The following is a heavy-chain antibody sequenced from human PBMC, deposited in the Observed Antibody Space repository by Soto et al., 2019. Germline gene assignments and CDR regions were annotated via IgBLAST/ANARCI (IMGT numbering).Heavy chain of an antibody. Sequence: PGGSLRLSCAASGFTFSSYGMHWVRQAPGKGLEWVAVIWYDGSNKYYADSVKGRFTISRDNSKNTLYLQMNSLRAEDTAVYYCAGHSGYDSYYYYYMDVWGKGTTVTVSS. V-gene: IGHV3-33*01. J-gene: IGHJ6*03. CDR3: AGHSGYDSYYYYYMDV. CDR1: GFTFSSYG. CDR2: IWYDGSNK. D-gene: IGHD5-12*01.